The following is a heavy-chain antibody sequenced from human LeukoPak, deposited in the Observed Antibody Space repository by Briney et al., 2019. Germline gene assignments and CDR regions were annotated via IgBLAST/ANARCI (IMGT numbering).Heavy chain of an antibody. CDR1: GFTFSSYG. D-gene: IGHD6-13*01. Sequence: GGSLRLSCAASGFTFSSYGMHWVRQAPGKGLEWVAVIWYDGSNKYYADSVKGRFTISRDNSKNTLYLQMNSLRAEDTAVYYCARERSYGYSSSWYYGYWGQGTLVTVSS. CDR3: ARERSYGYSSSWYYGY. CDR2: IWYDGSNK. V-gene: IGHV3-33*01. J-gene: IGHJ4*02.